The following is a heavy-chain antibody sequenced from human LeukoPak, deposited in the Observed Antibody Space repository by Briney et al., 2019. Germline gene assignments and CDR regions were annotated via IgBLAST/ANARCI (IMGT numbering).Heavy chain of an antibody. Sequence: SETLSLTCTVSGGSISSYYWSWIRQPPGKGLEWIGYIYHSGSTNYNPSLRSRVTISRDMSKNHFSLKLSSVTAADTAVYYCAREPDYGDYVRYFDYWGQGTLVTVSS. CDR2: IYHSGST. V-gene: IGHV4-59*01. J-gene: IGHJ4*02. CDR1: GGSISSYY. CDR3: AREPDYGDYVRYFDY. D-gene: IGHD4-17*01.